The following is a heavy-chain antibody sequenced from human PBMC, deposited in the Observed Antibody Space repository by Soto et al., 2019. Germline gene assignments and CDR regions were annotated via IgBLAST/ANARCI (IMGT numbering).Heavy chain of an antibody. CDR3: ARGGFYYASSGYFPLLDY. D-gene: IGHD3-22*01. V-gene: IGHV1-69*01. J-gene: IGHJ4*02. CDR2: IIPIFGTA. CDR1: GGTFSSYA. Sequence: QVQLVQSGAEVKKPGSSVKVSCKASGGTFSSYAISWVRQAPRQGLEWMGGIIPIFGTANYAQKFQGRVTITADESTSTAYMELSSLRSEDTAVYYCARGGFYYASSGYFPLLDYWGQGTLVTVSS.